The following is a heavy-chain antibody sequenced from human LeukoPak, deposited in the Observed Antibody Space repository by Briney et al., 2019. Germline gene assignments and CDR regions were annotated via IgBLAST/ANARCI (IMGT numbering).Heavy chain of an antibody. Sequence: FQGRVTITRDTSISTAYMELSRLRSDDTAVYYCARDLGYYGSGSPSYYFDYWGQGTLVTVSS. V-gene: IGHV1-2*02. J-gene: IGHJ4*02. CDR3: ARDLGYYGSGSPSYYFDY. D-gene: IGHD3-10*01.